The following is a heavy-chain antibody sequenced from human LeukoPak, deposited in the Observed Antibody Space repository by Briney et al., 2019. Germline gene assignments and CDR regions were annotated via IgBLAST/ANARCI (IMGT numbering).Heavy chain of an antibody. CDR2: ISSSSSTI. J-gene: IGHJ4*02. CDR3: ARASYSYGFSHLDY. D-gene: IGHD5-18*01. Sequence: GGSLRLSCAASGFTFSSYSMNWVRQAPGKGLEWVSYISSSSSTIYYADSVKGRFTISRDNAKNSLYLQMNSLRDEDTAVYYCARASYSYGFSHLDYWGQGTLVTVSS. CDR1: GFTFSSYS. V-gene: IGHV3-48*02.